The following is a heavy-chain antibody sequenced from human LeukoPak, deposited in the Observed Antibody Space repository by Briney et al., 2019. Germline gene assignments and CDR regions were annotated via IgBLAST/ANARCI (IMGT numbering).Heavy chain of an antibody. CDR2: MNPNSGNT. CDR3: ARGFSSSWYGETYNWFDP. D-gene: IGHD6-13*01. Sequence: ASVKVSCKASGYTFTSYDINWVRQATGQGLEWMGWMNPNSGNTGYAQKFQGRVTITRNTSISTAYMELSSLRSEDTAVYYCARGFSSSWYGETYNWFDPWGQGTLVTVSS. J-gene: IGHJ5*02. CDR1: GYTFTSYD. V-gene: IGHV1-8*03.